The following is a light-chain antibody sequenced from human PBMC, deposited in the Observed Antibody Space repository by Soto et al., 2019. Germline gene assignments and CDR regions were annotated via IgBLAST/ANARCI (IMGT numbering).Light chain of an antibody. Sequence: QSVLTQPASVSGSPGQSITISCTGTSSDVGGYNYVSWYQQHPGKAPKLMIYEVSNRPSGVSNRFSGSKSGNTASLTISGRQAEAAADYYCSSYTSSSTRVFGTGTKLTVI. V-gene: IGLV2-14*01. J-gene: IGLJ1*01. CDR2: EVS. CDR1: SSDVGGYNY. CDR3: SSYTSSSTRV.